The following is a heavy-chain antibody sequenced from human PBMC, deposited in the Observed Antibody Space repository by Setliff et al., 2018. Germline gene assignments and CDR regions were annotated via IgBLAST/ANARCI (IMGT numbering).Heavy chain of an antibody. D-gene: IGHD3-10*01. V-gene: IGHV4-31*03. CDR2: IYYTGST. J-gene: IGHJ4*02. CDR1: GGSINSGDYF. CDR3: ARDRTYYGSGTYTRYFDY. Sequence: PSETLSLTCTVSGGSINSGDYFWSWFRQLPGKGLEWIGYIYYTGSTHYNPSLKSRLTMSVDTSKNQFSLNLKSVTAADTAVYFCARDRTYYGSGTYTRYFDYWGQGTLVTAPQ.